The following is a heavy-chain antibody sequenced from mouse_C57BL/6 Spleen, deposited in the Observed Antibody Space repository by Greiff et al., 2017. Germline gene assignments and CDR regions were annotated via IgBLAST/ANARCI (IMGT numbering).Heavy chain of an antibody. Sequence: QVQLKESGAELVRPGASVTLSRKASGYTFTDYEMHWVKQTPVHGLEWIGAIDPETGGTAYNQKFKGKAILTADKSSSTAYMELRSLTSEDSAVYYCTREGFYYFDYWGQGTTLTVSS. CDR3: TREGFYYFDY. CDR2: IDPETGGT. V-gene: IGHV1-15*01. CDR1: GYTFTDYE. J-gene: IGHJ2*01.